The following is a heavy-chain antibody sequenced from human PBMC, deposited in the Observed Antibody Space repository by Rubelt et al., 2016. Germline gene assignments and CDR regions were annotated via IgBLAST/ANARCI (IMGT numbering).Heavy chain of an antibody. CDR2: VNFNLGGQ. Sequence: QVQLVQSGAEVKRPGASVKLSCNASGYIVTAYYIHWLRQAPGQGLDWMGWVNFNLGGQNYQPKFQGRVNITRDTSINSAYVELRGLESEDTAVYFCAKDQCSGGACPLDHWGQGTLVTVSS. CDR3: AKDQCSGGACPLDH. V-gene: IGHV1-2*02. J-gene: IGHJ4*02. CDR1: GYIVTAYY. D-gene: IGHD2-15*01.